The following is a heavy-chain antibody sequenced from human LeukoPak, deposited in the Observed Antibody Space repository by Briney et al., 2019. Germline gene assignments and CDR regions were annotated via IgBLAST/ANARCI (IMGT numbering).Heavy chain of an antibody. CDR2: IYPGDSDT. J-gene: IGHJ5*02. CDR3: ARGHSGITGTTTIRFDP. Sequence: GESLKISCKGSGYSFTSYWTGWVRQMPGKGLEWMGIIYPGDSDTRYSPSFQGQVTISADKSISTAYLQWSSLKASDTAMYYCARGHSGITGTTTIRFDPWGQGTLVTVSS. V-gene: IGHV5-51*01. D-gene: IGHD1-7*01. CDR1: GYSFTSYW.